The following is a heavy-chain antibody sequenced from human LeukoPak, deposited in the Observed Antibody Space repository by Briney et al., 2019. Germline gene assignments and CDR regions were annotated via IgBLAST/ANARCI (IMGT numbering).Heavy chain of an antibody. CDR2: ISSSSSTI. CDR1: GFTFSSYS. Sequence: GGSLRLSCAASGFTFSSYSMNWVRQAPGKGLEWVSYISSSSSTIYYADSVKGRFTISRDNAKNSLYLQMNSLRAEDTAVYYCARDHVGRVAAFDYWGQGTLVTVSS. V-gene: IGHV3-48*04. D-gene: IGHD2-15*01. J-gene: IGHJ4*02. CDR3: ARDHVGRVAAFDY.